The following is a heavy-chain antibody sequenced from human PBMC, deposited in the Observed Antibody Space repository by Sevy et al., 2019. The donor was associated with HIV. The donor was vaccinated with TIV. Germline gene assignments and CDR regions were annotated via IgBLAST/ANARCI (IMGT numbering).Heavy chain of an antibody. CDR2: IRYDGGNK. CDR1: GFTFSSYG. D-gene: IGHD6-6*01. V-gene: IGHV3-30*02. Sequence: GGSLRLSCAASGFTFSSYGMQWVRQAPGKGLEWVSFIRYDGGNKDYADSAKGRFTISRDNSKNMLYLQMNSLRAEDTAVYYCAKGSSYFDNWGQGTLVTVSS. CDR3: AKGSSYFDN. J-gene: IGHJ4*02.